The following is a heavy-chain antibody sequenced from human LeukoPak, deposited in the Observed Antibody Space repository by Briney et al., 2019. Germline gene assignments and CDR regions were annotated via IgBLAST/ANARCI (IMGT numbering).Heavy chain of an antibody. CDR1: GFTSSTYW. CDR2: INSAGSRT. J-gene: IGHJ5*02. D-gene: IGHD1-1*01. CDR3: ARGAIPDLEGFDP. V-gene: IGHV3-74*01. Sequence: GGSLRLSCAASGFTSSTYWMHWVRQAPGKGLVWVSLINSAGSRTTYADSVKGRFTISRDNAKSALYLQMNSLRAEDTAVYYCARGAIPDLEGFDPWGQGTLVTVSS.